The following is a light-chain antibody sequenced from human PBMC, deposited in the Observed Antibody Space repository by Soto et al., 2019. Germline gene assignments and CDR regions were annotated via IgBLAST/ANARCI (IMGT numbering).Light chain of an antibody. J-gene: IGLJ1*01. V-gene: IGLV2-14*01. CDR3: SSYTSSGTPYV. CDR1: SSDFGGYNY. CDR2: DVS. Sequence: QSVLTQPASVSGSPGQSITISCTGNSSDFGGYNYVSWYQQHPGKAHKLMIYDVSNRPSGVSNRFSASKSGNTASLTISGLQAEDEADYYCSSYTSSGTPYVFGTGTKVTVL.